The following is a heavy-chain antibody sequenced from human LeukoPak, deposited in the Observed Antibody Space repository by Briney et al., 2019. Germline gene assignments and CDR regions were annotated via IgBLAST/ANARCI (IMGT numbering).Heavy chain of an antibody. D-gene: IGHD6-6*01. CDR3: AGGYGRSSGAFVY. J-gene: IGHJ4*02. V-gene: IGHV3-33*01. CDR1: GFTFSSYG. Sequence: PGGSLRLSCAASGFTFSSYGMHWVRQAPGKGLEWVAVIWYDGSHTFYADSVEGRFTISRDNSKNTLYLQMNSLRAEDTAVYYCAGGYGRSSGAFVYWGQGALGTVSS. CDR2: IWYDGSHT.